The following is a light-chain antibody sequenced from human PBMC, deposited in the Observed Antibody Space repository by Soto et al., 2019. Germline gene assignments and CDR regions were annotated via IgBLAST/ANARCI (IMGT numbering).Light chain of an antibody. V-gene: IGKV1-9*01. CDR1: QGISSY. CDR2: AAS. Sequence: IQLTQSPSSLSTSVGDRVTITCRASQGISSYLAWYQQKPGKAPKLLIYAASTLQSGVPSRFSGSGSGTDLTLTSSSLQSEDFATYYCQQLNSYPLTFGEGTKVEIK. J-gene: IGKJ4*01. CDR3: QQLNSYPLT.